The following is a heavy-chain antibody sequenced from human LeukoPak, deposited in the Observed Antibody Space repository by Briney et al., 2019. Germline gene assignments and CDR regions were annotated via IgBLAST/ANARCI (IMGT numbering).Heavy chain of an antibody. J-gene: IGHJ4*02. Sequence: GGSLRLSCAASGFTFSSYGMHWVRQAPGKGLEWVAFTQYDGSYKHYADSVKGRFTVSRDNSKNTLYLQMNSLRAEDTAVYYCAKYRSYYGSGTDYWGQGTLVTVSS. CDR3: AKYRSYYGSGTDY. CDR1: GFTFSSYG. D-gene: IGHD3-10*01. CDR2: TQYDGSYK. V-gene: IGHV3-30*02.